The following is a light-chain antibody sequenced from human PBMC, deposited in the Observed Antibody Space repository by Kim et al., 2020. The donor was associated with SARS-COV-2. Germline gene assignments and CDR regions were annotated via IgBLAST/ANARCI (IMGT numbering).Light chain of an antibody. CDR3: QVWDSSAWV. CDR1: NIGSKN. J-gene: IGLJ3*02. V-gene: IGLV3-9*01. CDR2: RDD. Sequence: VALGQTARITCGGNNIGSKNVNWYQQKPGQAPVLVIYRDDTRPSGIPERFSGSNSGNTATLTISRAQPGDEADYYCQVWDSSAWVFGGGTQLTVL.